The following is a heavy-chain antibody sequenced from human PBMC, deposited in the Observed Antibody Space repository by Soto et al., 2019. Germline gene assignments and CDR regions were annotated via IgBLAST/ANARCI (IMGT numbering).Heavy chain of an antibody. Sequence: LVESGGALVKPGGSLRLSCAASGFIFRDWFMSWIRQAPGKGLEWISYISKDSGRATRYADSVKGRLSISRDNDQHSSLLKLNKLHVEDTAVYYCEPDTWANPDSWGQGTLVTVSS. V-gene: IGHV3-11*01. CDR1: GFIFRDWF. J-gene: IGHJ4*02. CDR2: ISKDSGRAT. D-gene: IGHD5-12*01. CDR3: EPDTWANPDS.